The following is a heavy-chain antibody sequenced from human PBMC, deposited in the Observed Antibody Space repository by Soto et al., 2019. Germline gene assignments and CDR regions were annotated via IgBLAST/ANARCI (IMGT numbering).Heavy chain of an antibody. CDR1: GGSISSSSYY. J-gene: IGHJ6*02. CDR2: IYYSGST. V-gene: IGHV4-39*01. D-gene: IGHD5-18*01. Sequence: PTEILALTCTVSGGSISSSSYYWGWIRQPPGKGLEWIGSIYYSGSTYYNPSLKSRVTISVDTSKNQFSLKLSSVTAADTAVYYCACIFSGGYGYGFYYYGMDVWGQGTTVTVSS. CDR3: ACIFSGGYGYGFYYYGMDV.